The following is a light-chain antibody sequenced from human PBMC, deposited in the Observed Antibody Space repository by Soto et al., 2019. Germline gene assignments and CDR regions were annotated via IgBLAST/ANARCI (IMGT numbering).Light chain of an antibody. CDR1: QSISSW. V-gene: IGKV1-5*03. CDR3: QQYNSYSRT. CDR2: KAS. Sequence: DIQLIQSPSTLSASVGDRVTITCRASQSISSWLAWYQQKPGKAPKLLIYKASSLESGVPSRFSRSGSGTELTLTISSLQPDDFATYYCQQYNSYSRTFGHGTKVEIK. J-gene: IGKJ1*01.